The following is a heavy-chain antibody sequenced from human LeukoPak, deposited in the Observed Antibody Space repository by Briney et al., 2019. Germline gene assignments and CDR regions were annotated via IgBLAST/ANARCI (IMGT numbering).Heavy chain of an antibody. Sequence: SETLSLTGTVSGDSISSSSSYWGWIRQPPGEGLEWIGSIYYSGSTYYNTSLKSRVTISVDTSKNQFSLKLSSVTAADTAVYYCARIPRDYDSSGYYRENWGQGTLVTVSS. CDR1: GDSISSSSSY. CDR2: IYYSGST. D-gene: IGHD3-22*01. V-gene: IGHV4-39*07. CDR3: ARIPRDYDSSGYYREN. J-gene: IGHJ4*02.